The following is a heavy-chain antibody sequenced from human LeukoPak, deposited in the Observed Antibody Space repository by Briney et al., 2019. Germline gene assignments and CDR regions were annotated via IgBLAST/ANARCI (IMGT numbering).Heavy chain of an antibody. V-gene: IGHV5-51*01. CDR2: IYPGDSET. D-gene: IGHD6-13*01. Sequence: GESLKISCEGSGYSFSTYWIAWVRPMPEKGLEWMGIIYPGDSETRYSPSFQGQVTISANKFISTAYLQWSSLNASDTAMYYCARGSTPYDSSWYWPLDYWGQGTLVTVSA. CDR1: GYSFSTYW. CDR3: ARGSTPYDSSWYWPLDY. J-gene: IGHJ4*02.